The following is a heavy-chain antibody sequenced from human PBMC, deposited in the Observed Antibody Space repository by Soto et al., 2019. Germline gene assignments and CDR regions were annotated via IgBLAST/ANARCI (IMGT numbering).Heavy chain of an antibody. V-gene: IGHV1-18*01. D-gene: IGHD6-6*01. J-gene: IGHJ4*02. Sequence: RASVKVSCKASGYTFTSYGISWVRQAPGQGLEWMGWISAYNGNTNYAQKLQGRVTMTTDTSTSTAYMELRSLRSDDTAVYYCVAEYSSSSPSYYFDYWGQGTLVTV. CDR2: ISAYNGNT. CDR3: VAEYSSSSPSYYFDY. CDR1: GYTFTSYG.